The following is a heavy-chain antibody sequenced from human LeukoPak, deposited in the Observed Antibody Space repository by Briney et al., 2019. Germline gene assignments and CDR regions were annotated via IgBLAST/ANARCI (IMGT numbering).Heavy chain of an antibody. CDR3: TIDIVVKTFDS. CDR1: GFTFSKAW. V-gene: IGHV3-15*01. D-gene: IGHD2-21*01. J-gene: IGHJ4*02. Sequence: GGSLRLSCAASGFTFSKAWMRWVRQAPGKGLEWLGRIKSKPDGGAVEHAATVKGRFTISRDDSKNTLYLDMNSLTTEDTAVYFCTIDIVVKTFDSWGQGTLVAVSS. CDR2: IKSKPDGGAV.